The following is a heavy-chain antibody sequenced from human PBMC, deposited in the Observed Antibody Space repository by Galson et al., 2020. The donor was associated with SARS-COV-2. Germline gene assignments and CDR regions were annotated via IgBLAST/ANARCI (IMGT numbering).Heavy chain of an antibody. J-gene: IGHJ6*03. V-gene: IGHV4-38-2*02. D-gene: IGHD2-2*01. CDR3: ARERKLGYCSSTSCSGDYYYYMDV. CDR2: IYHSGST. CDR1: GYSISSGYY. Sequence: SETLSLTCTVSGYSISSGYYWGWIRQPPGKGLEWIGSIYHSGSTYYNPSLKSRVTISVDTSKNQFSLKLSSVTAADTAVYYCARERKLGYCSSTSCSGDYYYYMDVWGKGTTVTVSS.